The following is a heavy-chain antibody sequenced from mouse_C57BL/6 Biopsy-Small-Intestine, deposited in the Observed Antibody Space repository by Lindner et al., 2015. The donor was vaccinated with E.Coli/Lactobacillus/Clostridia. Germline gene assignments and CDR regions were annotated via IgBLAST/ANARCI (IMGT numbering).Heavy chain of an antibody. V-gene: IGHV1-69*02. Sequence: SVKVSCKASGGTFSSYGLNWVRQAPGQGLEWMGGIIPFFGTTTYAQNFRGRVTITADESTSTVYMELSSLTSEDTAVIYCARVGRYSNYAFGIWGQGTMVSVSS. J-gene: IGHJ3*01. CDR2: IIPFFGTT. CDR3: ARVGRYSNYAFGI. D-gene: IGHD2-5*01. CDR1: GGTFSSYG.